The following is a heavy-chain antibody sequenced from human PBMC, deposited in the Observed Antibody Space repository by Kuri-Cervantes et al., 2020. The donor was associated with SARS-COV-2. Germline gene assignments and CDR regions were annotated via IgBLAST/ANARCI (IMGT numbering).Heavy chain of an antibody. J-gene: IGHJ4*02. CDR1: GGSFSDYY. V-gene: IGHV4-34*01. Sequence: SETLSLTCAVYGGSFSDYYWTWIRQPPGKGLEWIGEINHSGSTNYNPFLKSRVTISVDTSKNQFSLKLSSVTAADTAVYYCARGASYSNYEFFDYWGQGTLVTVSS. D-gene: IGHD4-11*01. CDR2: INHSGST. CDR3: ARGASYSNYEFFDY.